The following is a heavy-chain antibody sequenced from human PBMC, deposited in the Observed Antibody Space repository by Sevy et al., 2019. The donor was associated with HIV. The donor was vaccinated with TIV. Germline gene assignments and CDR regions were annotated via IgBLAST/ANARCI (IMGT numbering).Heavy chain of an antibody. CDR2: IPSDGTKE. Sequence: GGSLRLSCAASGFTFSIYVIHWVRQAPGKGLEWVAVIPSDGTKEYYADSVKGRFTISSDNSKNTMYLQMNSLRVEDTAVYYCARDLPSAVTDPFYYYGLAVWGQGTTVTVSS. D-gene: IGHD2-21*02. CDR3: ARDLPSAVTDPFYYYGLAV. J-gene: IGHJ6*02. V-gene: IGHV3-30*04. CDR1: GFTFSIYV.